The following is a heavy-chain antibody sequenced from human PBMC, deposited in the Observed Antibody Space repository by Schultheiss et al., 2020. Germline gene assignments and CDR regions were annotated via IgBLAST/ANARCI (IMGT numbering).Heavy chain of an antibody. Sequence: GGSLRLSCAASGFTFSRYGMHWVRQAPGKGLEWVAVISYDGSNKYYTDSVKGRFTISRDNSKNTLYLQMNSLRAEDTAVYYCAKGWNGMDVWGQGTTVTVSS. J-gene: IGHJ6*02. D-gene: IGHD1-1*01. CDR1: GFTFSRYG. CDR2: ISYDGSNK. CDR3: AKGWNGMDV. V-gene: IGHV3-30-3*01.